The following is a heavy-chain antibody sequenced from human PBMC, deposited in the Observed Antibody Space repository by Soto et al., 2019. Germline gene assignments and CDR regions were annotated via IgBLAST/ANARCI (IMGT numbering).Heavy chain of an antibody. V-gene: IGHV3-74*01. D-gene: IGHD6-19*01. J-gene: IGHJ4*02. Sequence: GGSLRLSCAASGFIFSSYWMHWVRQAPGKGLVWVSRINSDGSSTSYADSVKGRFTISRDNAKNTLYLQMNSLRAEDTAVYYCARAMWIAVAGPDGYWGQGTLVTVSS. CDR2: INSDGSST. CDR1: GFIFSSYW. CDR3: ARAMWIAVAGPDGY.